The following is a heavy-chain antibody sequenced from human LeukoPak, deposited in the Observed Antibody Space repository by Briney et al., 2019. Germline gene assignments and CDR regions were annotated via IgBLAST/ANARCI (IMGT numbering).Heavy chain of an antibody. J-gene: IGHJ4*02. D-gene: IGHD3-10*01. Sequence: SGPTLVKPTQTLTLTCTFSGFSLSTSGVGVGWIRQPPGKALEWLALIYWNDDKRYSPSLKSRLIITKDTSKNQVVLTMTNMDPVDTATYYCAHNKWFGLLIVWGQGTLVTVSS. CDR1: GFSLSTSGVG. CDR3: AHNKWFGLLIV. CDR2: IYWNDDK. V-gene: IGHV2-5*01.